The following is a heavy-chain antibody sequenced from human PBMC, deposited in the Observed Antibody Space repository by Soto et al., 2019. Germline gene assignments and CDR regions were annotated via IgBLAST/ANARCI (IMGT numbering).Heavy chain of an antibody. Sequence: GASVKVSCKASGYTFTGYYMHWVRQAPGRGLEWMGWINPNSGSTNYAQKFQGWVTMTRDTSISTAYMELSRLRSDDTAVYYCARVPISAGGREIDSYYYYMDAWGKGTTVTFSS. CDR1: GYTFTGYY. CDR3: ARVPISAGGREIDSYYYYMDA. D-gene: IGHD3-3*02. J-gene: IGHJ6*03. CDR2: INPNSGST. V-gene: IGHV1-2*04.